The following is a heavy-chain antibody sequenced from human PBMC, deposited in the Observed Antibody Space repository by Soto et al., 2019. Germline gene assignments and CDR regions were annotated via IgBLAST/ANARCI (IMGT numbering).Heavy chain of an antibody. Sequence: QVQLVESGGGVVKPGRSRRLSCVASGFTLSHYDMNWVRQAPGKGLEWVAVVSYDGSNKYYGDSVRGRFTISRDNSKNTLDLKMNSLRAEDTAVYYCAKGELINPQLFEFWGQGALVTVSS. J-gene: IGHJ4*02. V-gene: IGHV3-30*18. CDR3: AKGELINPQLFEF. CDR2: VSYDGSNK. D-gene: IGHD1-26*01. CDR1: GFTLSHYD.